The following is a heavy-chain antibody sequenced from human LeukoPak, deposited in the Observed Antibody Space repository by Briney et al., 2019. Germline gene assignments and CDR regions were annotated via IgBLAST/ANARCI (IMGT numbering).Heavy chain of an antibody. Sequence: GGSLRLSCAASGFTFSDYYMSWLRQAPGKGLEWVSYISSSSSYTNYADSVKGRFTISRDNAKNSLYLQMNSLRAEDTAVYYCARAYYGGKPDYWGQGTLVTVSS. CDR1: GFTFSDYY. D-gene: IGHD4-23*01. J-gene: IGHJ4*02. CDR2: ISSSSSYT. V-gene: IGHV3-11*05. CDR3: ARAYYGGKPDY.